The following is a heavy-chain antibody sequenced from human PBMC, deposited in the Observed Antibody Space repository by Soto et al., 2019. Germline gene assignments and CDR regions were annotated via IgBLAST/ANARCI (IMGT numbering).Heavy chain of an antibody. Sequence: QLQLQESGPGLVKPSETLSLTCTVSGGSISSSSYYWGWIRQPPGKGLEWIGSIYYSGSTYYNPSLKSRVTISVDTSKNQFSRKLSSVTAADTAVYYCARHDYSNAINWFDPWGQGTLVTVSS. CDR2: IYYSGST. D-gene: IGHD4-4*01. CDR3: ARHDYSNAINWFDP. CDR1: GGSISSSSYY. J-gene: IGHJ5*02. V-gene: IGHV4-39*01.